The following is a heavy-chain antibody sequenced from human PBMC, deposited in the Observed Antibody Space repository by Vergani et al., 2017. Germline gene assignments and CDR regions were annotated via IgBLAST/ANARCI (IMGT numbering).Heavy chain of an antibody. CDR1: GGSFSGYY. Sequence: QVQLQQWGAGLLKPSETLSLTCAVYGGSFSGYYWSWIRQPPGKGLEWIAEINHSGSTNYNPSLKSRVTISVDTSKNQFSLKLSSVTAADTAVYYCARSGGYDSRGYFDYWGQGTLVTVSS. CDR3: ARSGGYDSRGYFDY. J-gene: IGHJ4*02. D-gene: IGHD3-22*01. CDR2: INHSGST. V-gene: IGHV4-34*01.